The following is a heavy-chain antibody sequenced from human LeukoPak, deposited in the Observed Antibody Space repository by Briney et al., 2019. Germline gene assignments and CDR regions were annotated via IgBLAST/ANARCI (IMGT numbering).Heavy chain of an antibody. CDR2: INSDGSWT. CDR3: VSFYETY. Sequence: GSLRLSCAASGNYWMHWVRQAPGKGLVWVSHINSDGSWTSYADSVKGRFTISKDNAKNTVYLQMNSLRAEDTAVYYCVSFYETYWGRGTLVTVSS. CDR1: GNYW. V-gene: IGHV3-74*01. J-gene: IGHJ4*02. D-gene: IGHD2/OR15-2a*01.